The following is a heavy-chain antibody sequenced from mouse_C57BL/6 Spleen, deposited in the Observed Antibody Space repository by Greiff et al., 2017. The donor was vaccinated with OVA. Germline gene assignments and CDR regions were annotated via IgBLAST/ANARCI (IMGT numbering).Heavy chain of an antibody. J-gene: IGHJ2*01. V-gene: IGHV1-26*01. CDR1: GYTFTDYY. CDR2: INPNNGGT. CDR3: ARRRYDYDYFDY. Sequence: VQLQQSGPELVKPGASVKLSCKASGYTFTDYYMNWVKQSHGKSLEWIGDINPNNGGTRYNQKFKGKATLTVDKSSSTAYMELRSLTSEDSAVYCGARRRYDYDYFDYWGQGTTLTVSS. D-gene: IGHD2-4*01.